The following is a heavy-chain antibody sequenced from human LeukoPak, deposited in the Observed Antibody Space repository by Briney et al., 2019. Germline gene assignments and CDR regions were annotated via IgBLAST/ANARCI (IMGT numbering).Heavy chain of an antibody. CDR2: IHHRGTT. V-gene: IGHV4-39*07. D-gene: IGHD3-10*01. CDR3: ARVTYNGYQHFDY. CDR1: GGSISTNTYY. Sequence: PSETLSLACIVSGGSISTNTYYWGWIRLPPGKGLEWIGEIHHRGTTYYNPSLRSRVTISVDTSKNQFSLRLTSVTAADTAVYYCARVTYNGYQHFDYWGQGNLVTVS. J-gene: IGHJ4*02.